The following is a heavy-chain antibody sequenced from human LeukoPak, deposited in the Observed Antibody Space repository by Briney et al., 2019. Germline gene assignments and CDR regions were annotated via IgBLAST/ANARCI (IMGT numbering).Heavy chain of an antibody. CDR3: ARVGGYPLGAFDI. V-gene: IGHV4-4*07. CDR1: GGSISSYY. CDR2: IYISGST. Sequence: SETLSLTCSVSGGSISSYYWSWIRQPAGEGLEWIGRIYISGSTNYNPSLKSRVTMSVDTSKNQFSLKLSSVTAADTAVYYCARVGGYPLGAFDIWGQGTVVTVSS. D-gene: IGHD3-22*01. J-gene: IGHJ3*02.